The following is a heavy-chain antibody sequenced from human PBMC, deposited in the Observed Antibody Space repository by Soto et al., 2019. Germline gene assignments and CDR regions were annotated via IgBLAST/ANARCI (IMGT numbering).Heavy chain of an antibody. CDR1: GYSFTSYW. CDR3: ARPRYPGRGYYGMDV. J-gene: IGHJ6*02. D-gene: IGHD2-15*01. V-gene: IGHV5-51*01. CDR2: IYPGDSDT. Sequence: GESLKISCKGSGYSFTSYWIGWVRQMPGKGLECMGIIYPGDSDTRYSPSFQGQVTISADKSISTAYLQWSSLKASDTAMFYCARPRYPGRGYYGMDVWGQGTTVTVSS.